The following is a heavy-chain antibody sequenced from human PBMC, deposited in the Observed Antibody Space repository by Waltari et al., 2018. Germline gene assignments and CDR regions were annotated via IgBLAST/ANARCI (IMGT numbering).Heavy chain of an antibody. CDR2: INSDGTSI. J-gene: IGHJ3*02. CDR3: ARDTSLWSRGKDAFDI. Sequence: EVQLVESGGNLVQPGESLRLSFSASGLTFSRFRLNWFRQGPGKGLVWVSRINSDGTSIGYADSVKGRFTISRDNAKNSLYLQMNSLRAEDTAVYYCARDTSLWSRGKDAFDIWGQGTMVTVSS. D-gene: IGHD3-10*01. V-gene: IGHV3-74*01. CDR1: GLTFSRFR.